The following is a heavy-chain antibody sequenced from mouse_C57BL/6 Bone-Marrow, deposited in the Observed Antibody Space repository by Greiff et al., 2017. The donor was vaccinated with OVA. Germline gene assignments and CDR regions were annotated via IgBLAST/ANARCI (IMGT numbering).Heavy chain of an antibody. Sequence: QVQLKESGAELARPGASVKLSCKASGYTFTSYGISWVKQRTGQGLEWIGEIYPRSGNTYYNEKFKGKATLTADKSSSTAYMEFRSLTSEDSAVYFWAAIYYYGSSFYYYAMDYWGQGTSVTVSS. CDR1: GYTFTSYG. CDR2: IYPRSGNT. CDR3: AAIYYYGSSFYYYAMDY. D-gene: IGHD1-1*01. V-gene: IGHV1-81*01. J-gene: IGHJ4*01.